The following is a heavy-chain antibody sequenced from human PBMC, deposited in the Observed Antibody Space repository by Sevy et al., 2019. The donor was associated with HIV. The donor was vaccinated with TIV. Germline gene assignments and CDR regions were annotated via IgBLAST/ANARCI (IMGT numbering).Heavy chain of an antibody. CDR3: AKDGESYVWGSHYDY. D-gene: IGHD3-16*01. CDR2: ISGSGGST. J-gene: IGHJ4*02. V-gene: IGHV3-23*01. Sequence: GGSLRLSCAASGFTFSSYAMSWVRQAPGKGLEWVSAISGSGGSTYYADSVKGRFTISRDNSKNTLYLQMNSLRAEDTAVYSCAKDGESYVWGSHYDYWGQGTLVTVSS. CDR1: GFTFSSYA.